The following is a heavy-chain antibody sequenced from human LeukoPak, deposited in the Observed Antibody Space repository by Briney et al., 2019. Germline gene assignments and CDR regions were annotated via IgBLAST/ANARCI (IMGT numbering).Heavy chain of an antibody. Sequence: GGSLRLSCAASGFTFSSYAMSWVRQAPGKGLEGVSAISGSGGSTYYADSVKGRFTISRDNSKNTLYLQMNSLRAEDTAVYYCAKDVLSTVDTMIVVVIPSGFDYWGQGTLVTVSS. V-gene: IGHV3-23*01. CDR3: AKDVLSTVDTMIVVVIPSGFDY. D-gene: IGHD3-22*01. J-gene: IGHJ4*02. CDR2: ISGSGGST. CDR1: GFTFSSYA.